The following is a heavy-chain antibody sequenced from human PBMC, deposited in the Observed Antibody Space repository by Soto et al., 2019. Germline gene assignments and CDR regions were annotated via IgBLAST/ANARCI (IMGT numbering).Heavy chain of an antibody. V-gene: IGHV1-18*01. D-gene: IGHD2-15*01. J-gene: IGHJ4*02. CDR2: ISAYNGNT. CDR3: AIGHCSGGSCFEFDY. CDR1: GYTFTSYG. Sequence: ASVKVSCKASGYTFTSYGISWVRQAPGQGLEWMGWISAYNGNTNYAQKLQGRVTMTTDTSTSTAYMGLRSLRSDDTAVYYCAIGHCSGGSCFEFDYWGQGTLVTVSS.